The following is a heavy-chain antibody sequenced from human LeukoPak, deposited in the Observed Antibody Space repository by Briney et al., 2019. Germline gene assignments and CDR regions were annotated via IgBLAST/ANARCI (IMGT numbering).Heavy chain of an antibody. Sequence: GGSLRLSCAASGFTFGSYSMNWVRQAPGKGLEWVAYIQYDGSNEQYADSVNGRFSISRDSSKNILYLQMNSLRAEDSAVYYCAKDRCSNGVGCYYYYMDVWGKGTTVTISS. D-gene: IGHD2-8*01. CDR3: AKDRCSNGVGCYYYYMDV. V-gene: IGHV3-30*02. CDR1: GFTFGSYS. CDR2: IQYDGSNE. J-gene: IGHJ6*03.